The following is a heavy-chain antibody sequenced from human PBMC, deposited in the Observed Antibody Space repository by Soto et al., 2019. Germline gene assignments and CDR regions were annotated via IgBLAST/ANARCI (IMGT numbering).Heavy chain of an antibody. J-gene: IGHJ4*02. CDR2: IIPMFVTA. Sequence: QVQLVQSGAEVKKPESSVKVSCKAPGGTFSTYAISWVRQAPGQELGWMGGIIPMFVTANYAQRFQDRVTITADESTNTVYMELSSLRSEDTAVYFCASGIQLWLRRINNGYSGWGQGTLVTVSS. V-gene: IGHV1-69*12. CDR3: ASGIQLWLRRINNGYSG. D-gene: IGHD5-18*01. CDR1: GGTFSTYA.